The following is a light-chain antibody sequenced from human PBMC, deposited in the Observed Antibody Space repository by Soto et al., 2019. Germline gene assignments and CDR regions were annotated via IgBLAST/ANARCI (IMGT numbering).Light chain of an antibody. CDR3: QQANSFPWT. CDR1: QSISSY. V-gene: IGKV1-39*01. J-gene: IGKJ1*01. CDR2: AAS. Sequence: IQMTQSPSSLSASVVDRVTITCRASQSISSYLNWYQQKPGKAPKLLIYAASSLQSGVPSRFSGSGSGTDFTLTISGLQPEDLATYYCQQANSFPWTFGQGTKVDIK.